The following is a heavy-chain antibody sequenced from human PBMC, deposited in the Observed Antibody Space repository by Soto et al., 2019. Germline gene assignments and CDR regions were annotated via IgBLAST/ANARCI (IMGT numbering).Heavy chain of an antibody. V-gene: IGHV3-23*01. CDR3: ANKHCSRTTCPIDC. D-gene: IGHD2-2*01. CDR1: GFIFSSYA. CDR2: ISGGGGST. Sequence: GGSLRLSCAASGFIFSSYAMSWVRQAPGKGLEWVSAISGGGGSTYYADSVKGRFTISRDTSKNTLYLQMNSLRAEDTAVYYCANKHCSRTTCPIDCWGQGTLVTVSS. J-gene: IGHJ4*02.